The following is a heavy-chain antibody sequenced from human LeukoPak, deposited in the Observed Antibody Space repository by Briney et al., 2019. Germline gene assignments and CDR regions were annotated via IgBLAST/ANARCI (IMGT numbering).Heavy chain of an antibody. CDR3: AKGVPYDSKGWFDP. V-gene: IGHV3-9*01. D-gene: IGHD3-22*01. Sequence: PGRSLRLSCAASGFTFDDYAMHWVRQAPGKGLVWVSGISWNRGSIGYADSVKGRFTISRDNAKNSLYLQMNSLRAEDTALYYCAKGVPYDSKGWFDPWGQGTLVTVSS. J-gene: IGHJ5*02. CDR2: ISWNRGSI. CDR1: GFTFDDYA.